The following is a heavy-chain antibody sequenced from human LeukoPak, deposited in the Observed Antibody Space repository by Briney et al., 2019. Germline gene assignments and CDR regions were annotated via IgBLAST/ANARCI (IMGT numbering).Heavy chain of an antibody. J-gene: IGHJ3*02. CDR1: GFTLRSYW. CDR3: AKGRQEIGGSDAFGI. V-gene: IGHV3-7*05. D-gene: IGHD3-16*01. Sequence: GGSLRLSCAASGFTLRSYWMSWVRQAPGRGLEWVANIKQDGSEKYYVDSVKGRFTISRDNAKNSLDLQMNSLRAEDTALYYCAKGRQEIGGSDAFGIWGQGTMVTVSS. CDR2: IKQDGSEK.